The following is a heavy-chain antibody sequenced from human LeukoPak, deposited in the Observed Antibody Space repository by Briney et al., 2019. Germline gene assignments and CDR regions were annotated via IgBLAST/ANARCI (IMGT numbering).Heavy chain of an antibody. Sequence: PGGSLRLSCAASGFTVSSNYMSWVRQAPGKGLEWGSAIYSGGSTYYADSVKGRFTISRDNSKNTLYLQMNSLRVEDTAVYYCARALFGGSYWGVDYWGQGTLVTVSS. D-gene: IGHD1-26*01. J-gene: IGHJ4*02. CDR1: GFTVSSNY. CDR2: IYSGGST. CDR3: ARALFGGSYWGVDY. V-gene: IGHV3-66*01.